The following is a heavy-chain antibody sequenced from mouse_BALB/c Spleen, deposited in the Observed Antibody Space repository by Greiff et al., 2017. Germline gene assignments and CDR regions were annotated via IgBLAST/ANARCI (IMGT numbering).Heavy chain of an antibody. D-gene: IGHD2-14*01. CDR3: ARHGRYEAMDD. CDR2: ISSGGGST. J-gene: IGHJ4*01. V-gene: IGHV5-12-1*01. Sequence: EVQLVESGGGLVKPGGSLKLSCAASGFAFTSYDMSWVRQTPEKRLEWVAYISSGGGSTYYPDTVKGRITITRDNSKNTLYLQMNSLKSEDTAMYYCARHGRYEAMDDWGQGTSVTVSS. CDR1: GFAFTSYD.